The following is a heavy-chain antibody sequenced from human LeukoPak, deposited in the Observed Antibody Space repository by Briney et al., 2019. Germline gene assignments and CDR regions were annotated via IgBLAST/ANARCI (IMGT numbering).Heavy chain of an antibody. D-gene: IGHD1-26*01. CDR3: AREGDSGSYVLDY. V-gene: IGHV1-46*01. Sequence: ASVKVSCKASGYTLTGYYMHWVRQAPGQGLEWMGIINPSGSSTSYAQKFQGRVTMTRDMSTSTVYMELSSLRSEDTAVYYCAREGDSGSYVLDYWGQGTLVSVSS. CDR2: INPSGSST. J-gene: IGHJ4*02. CDR1: GYTLTGYY.